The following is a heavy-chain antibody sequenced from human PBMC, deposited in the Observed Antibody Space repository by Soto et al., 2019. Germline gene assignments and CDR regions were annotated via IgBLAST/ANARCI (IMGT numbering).Heavy chain of an antibody. V-gene: IGHV3-23*01. CDR3: ANHASDNSNQIG. CDR1: GFTFSNYA. D-gene: IGHD6-13*01. J-gene: IGHJ4*02. Sequence: HPGGSLRLSCAASGFTFSNYALSWVRQAPGKGLEWVSSIGGSGANTFYADSVKGRFAISRDNSKNTAYLQMNSLRAEDTAIYYCANHASDNSNQIGWGQGTLVTVSS. CDR2: IGGSGANT.